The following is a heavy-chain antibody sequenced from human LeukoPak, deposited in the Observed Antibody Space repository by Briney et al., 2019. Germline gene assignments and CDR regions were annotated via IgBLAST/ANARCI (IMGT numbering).Heavy chain of an antibody. J-gene: IGHJ3*02. CDR2: ISSSSSTI. Sequence: GGSLRLSCAASGFTFSSYSMNWVRQAPGKGLEWVSYISSSSSTIYYADSVKGRFTISRDNAKNSQYLQMNSLRAEDTAVYYCARGQEMATRNDAFDIWGQGTMVTVSS. V-gene: IGHV3-48*04. CDR3: ARGQEMATRNDAFDI. CDR1: GFTFSSYS. D-gene: IGHD5-24*01.